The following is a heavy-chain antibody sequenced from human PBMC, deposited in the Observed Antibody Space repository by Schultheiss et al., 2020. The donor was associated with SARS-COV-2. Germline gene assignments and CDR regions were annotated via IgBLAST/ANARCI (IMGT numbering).Heavy chain of an antibody. CDR2: FDPEDGET. CDR3: ASGNNYECVY. CDR1: GFTFSSYA. D-gene: IGHD4-11*01. Sequence: GESLKISCAASGFTFSSYAISWVRQAPGQGLEWMGGFDPEDGETIYAQKFQGRVTMTEDTSTDTSTSTAYMELRSLRSDDTAVYYCASGNNYECVYWGQGTLVTVSS. V-gene: IGHV1-18*01. J-gene: IGHJ4*02.